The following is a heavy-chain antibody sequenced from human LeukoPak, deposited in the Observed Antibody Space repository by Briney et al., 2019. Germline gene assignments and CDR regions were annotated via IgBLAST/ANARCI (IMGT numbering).Heavy chain of an antibody. V-gene: IGHV5-51*01. J-gene: IGHJ5*02. CDR1: GCIFTSYW. CDR3: ARQSITMVRGVPNWFDP. D-gene: IGHD3-10*01. CDR2: IYPCGSDT. Sequence: GASLLISCNGSGCIFTSYWIGWVRKLPAKGLVWMGGIYPCGSDTSYSSSFQGQVTITADKSICTAYLQWSSLKASDTAMYYCARQSITMVRGVPNWFDPWGQGTLVTVSS.